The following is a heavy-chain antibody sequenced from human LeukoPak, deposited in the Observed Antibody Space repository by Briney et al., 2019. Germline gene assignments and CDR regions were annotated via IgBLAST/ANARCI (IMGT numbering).Heavy chain of an antibody. D-gene: IGHD3/OR15-3a*01. Sequence: PSETLSLTCAVYGGSFSSYDVSWIRHPPGMGLEWIGEINHSGSTKYNPSLKSPFTISVDTSKNQISMKLSWVDASDTTADYCQTLTTIGTGYCGQGALWTVSP. CDR3: QTLTTIGTGY. CDR1: GGSFSSYD. V-gene: IGHV4-34*01. J-gene: IGHJ4*02. CDR2: INHSGST.